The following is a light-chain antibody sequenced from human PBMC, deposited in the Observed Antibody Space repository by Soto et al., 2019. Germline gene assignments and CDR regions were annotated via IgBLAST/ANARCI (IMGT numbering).Light chain of an antibody. CDR2: EVS. J-gene: IGLJ1*01. Sequence: QSALTQPPSASGSPGQSVTISCTGTSSDVGGYNYVSWYQQHPGKAPKLMIYEVSKRPSGVPDRFSGSKSGNTASLTVSGLQHEDEADYYCSSYAGSNNFGVFGTGTKLTVL. CDR3: SSYAGSNNFGV. V-gene: IGLV2-8*01. CDR1: SSDVGGYNY.